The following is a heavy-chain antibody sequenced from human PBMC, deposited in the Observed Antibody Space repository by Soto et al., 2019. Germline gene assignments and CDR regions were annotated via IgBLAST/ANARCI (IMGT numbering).Heavy chain of an antibody. CDR2: IYYSGST. J-gene: IGHJ2*01. V-gene: IGHV4-39*01. D-gene: IGHD6-13*01. CDR3: ARHLSVYSSSVPYRDFDL. CDR1: GGSISSSYYY. Sequence: QLQLQESGPGLVKPSETLSLTCTVSGGSISSSYYYWGWIRQPPGKGLECIGSIYYSGSTYYNPSLKSRVTISVDTSKNQFSLNLSSVTAADTAVYYCARHLSVYSSSVPYRDFDLWGRGTLVTVSS.